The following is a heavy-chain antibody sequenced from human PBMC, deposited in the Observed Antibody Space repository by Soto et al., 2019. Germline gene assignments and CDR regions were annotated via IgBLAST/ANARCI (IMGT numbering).Heavy chain of an antibody. CDR3: ARSRVSGGRQCCSDV. CDR2: INHSGTT. D-gene: IGHD3-3*01. CDR1: GGSFSGYY. Sequence: PSETLSLTCAVYGGSFSGYYWSWIRQPPGKGLEWIGEINHSGTTDYSPSLKSRVTISVDTSKNQFYLKLTSVVAADKALYFCARSRVSGGRQCCSDVWGQGTTVTVSS. V-gene: IGHV4-34*01. J-gene: IGHJ3*01.